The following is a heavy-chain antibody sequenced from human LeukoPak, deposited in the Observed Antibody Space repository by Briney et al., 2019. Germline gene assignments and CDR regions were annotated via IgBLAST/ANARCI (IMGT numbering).Heavy chain of an antibody. D-gene: IGHD2-21*02. CDR1: GFTVSSTY. CDR3: ATGIVVVTGGLDY. Sequence: PGGSLTLSCAASGFTVSSTYMSWVRQAPGKGLEWVSNIYTDGTIYYADSVKDRFTISRHSSKNTLYLQMNSLRAEDTALYYCATGIVVVTGGLDYWGQGTLVTVSS. V-gene: IGHV3-53*04. CDR2: IYTDGTI. J-gene: IGHJ4*02.